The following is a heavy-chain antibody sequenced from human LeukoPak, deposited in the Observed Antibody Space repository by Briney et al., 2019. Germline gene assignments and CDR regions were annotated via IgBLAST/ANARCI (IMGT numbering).Heavy chain of an antibody. CDR3: ARDPDGSGSYY. J-gene: IGHJ4*02. D-gene: IGHD3-10*01. CDR2: IYTSGST. Sequence: SQTLSLTCTVSGGSISSGSYYWSWIRQPAGKGLEWIGRIYTSGSTNYNPSLKSRVTISVDTSKNQFSLKLSSVTAADTAVYYCARDPDGSGSYYWGQGTLVTVSS. V-gene: IGHV4-61*02. CDR1: GGSISSGSYY.